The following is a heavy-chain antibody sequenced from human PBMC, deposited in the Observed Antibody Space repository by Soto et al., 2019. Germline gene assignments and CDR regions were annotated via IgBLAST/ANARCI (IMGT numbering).Heavy chain of an antibody. V-gene: IGHV3-53*04. J-gene: IGHJ3*02. CDR1: GFTVSSNY. Sequence: GGSLRLSCAASGFTVSSNYMSWVRQAPGKGLEWVSVIYSRGSTYYTDSVKGRFTISRHNSKNTLYIQMNSMRAEDTAVYYCARGPDYGDYAAFDIWGQGTMVTVSS. CDR2: IYSRGST. D-gene: IGHD4-17*01. CDR3: ARGPDYGDYAAFDI.